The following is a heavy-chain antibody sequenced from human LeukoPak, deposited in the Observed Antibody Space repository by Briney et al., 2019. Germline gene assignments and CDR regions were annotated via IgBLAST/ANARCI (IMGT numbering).Heavy chain of an antibody. CDR3: ARDRGDGYNSNYFDY. Sequence: SQTLSLTCTVSGGSISSGDYYWSCIRQHPGKGLEWIGYIYYSTSTYYNPSLKSRVTISVDTSKNQLSLKLSSVTAADTAVYYCARDRGDGYNSNYFDYWGQGTLVTVSS. CDR1: GGSISSGDYY. D-gene: IGHD5-24*01. CDR2: IYYSTST. V-gene: IGHV4-31*03. J-gene: IGHJ4*02.